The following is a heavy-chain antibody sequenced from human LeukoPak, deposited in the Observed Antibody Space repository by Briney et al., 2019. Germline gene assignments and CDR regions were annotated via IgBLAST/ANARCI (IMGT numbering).Heavy chain of an antibody. J-gene: IGHJ6*02. CDR1: GGNFGNYV. V-gene: IGHV1-69*04. CDR2: ISPFFDVA. D-gene: IGHD6-6*01. CDR3: ARDTNEEYSSSSDGLAV. Sequence: ASVKVSCKASGGNFGNYVIHWVRQAPGQGLEWMGRISPFFDVANYAQRFQDRVTFTEDKITNTAYMQISSLKSEDTAMYFCARDTNEEYSSSSDGLAVWGQGTTVTVSS.